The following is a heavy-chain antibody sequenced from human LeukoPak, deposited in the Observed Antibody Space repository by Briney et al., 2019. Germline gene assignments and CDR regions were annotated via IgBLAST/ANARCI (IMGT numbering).Heavy chain of an antibody. J-gene: IGHJ4*02. Sequence: GGSLRLSCAASGFTFSSYSMNWVRQAPGKGLEWVSYISSSSSTIYYADSVKGRFTISRDNAKNSLYLQMNSLRAEDTAVYYCAREGDWGTFDYWGQGTLVTVSS. D-gene: IGHD7-27*01. CDR2: ISSSSSTI. CDR3: AREGDWGTFDY. V-gene: IGHV3-48*01. CDR1: GFTFSSYS.